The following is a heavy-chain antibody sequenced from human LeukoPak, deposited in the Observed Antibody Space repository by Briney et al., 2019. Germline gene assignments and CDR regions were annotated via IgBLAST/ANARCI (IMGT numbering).Heavy chain of an antibody. V-gene: IGHV1-2*02. Sequence: ASVKVSCKASGYTFTGFYIHWVRQAPGQGLEWMGWINPNSGGTNYAQKFQGGVTMTRDTSISTAYMELSRLRSDDTAVYYCGGFYYYYMDVWGKGTTVTISS. CDR3: GGFYYYYMDV. CDR2: INPNSGGT. CDR1: GYTFTGFY. J-gene: IGHJ6*03.